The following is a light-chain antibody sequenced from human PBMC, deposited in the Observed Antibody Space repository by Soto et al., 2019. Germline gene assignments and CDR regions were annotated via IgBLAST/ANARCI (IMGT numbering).Light chain of an antibody. Sequence: EVVLTQSPATLSLSPGERATLSCRASQTLANYLAWYQQRPGQAPRLLIYDASNRATGIPARFSRSGSGTDFTLTISSLQPADSAVYYCQQRSDAYTFGQGTTLEIK. CDR3: QQRSDAYT. J-gene: IGKJ2*01. CDR2: DAS. CDR1: QTLANY. V-gene: IGKV3-11*01.